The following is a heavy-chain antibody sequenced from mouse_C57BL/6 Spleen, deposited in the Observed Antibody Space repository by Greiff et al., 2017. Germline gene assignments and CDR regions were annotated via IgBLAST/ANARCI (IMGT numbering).Heavy chain of an antibody. V-gene: IGHV10-1*01. CDR2: IRSKSNNYAT. CDR3: VRHYYYHSMDY. Sequence: EVMLVESGGGLVQPKGSLKLSCAASGFSFNTYAMNWVRQAPGKGLEWVARIRSKSNNYATYYADSVKDRFTISRDDSESMLYLQMNNLKTEDTAMYYCVRHYYYHSMDYWGQGTSVTVSS. CDR1: GFSFNTYA. J-gene: IGHJ4*01.